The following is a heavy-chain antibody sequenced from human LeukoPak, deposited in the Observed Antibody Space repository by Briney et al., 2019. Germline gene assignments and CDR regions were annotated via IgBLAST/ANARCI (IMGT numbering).Heavy chain of an antibody. CDR1: GFTFSSYG. CDR3: ARGGAADTLFGVVIMDDY. CDR2: IRYDGSNK. Sequence: AGGSLRLSCAASGFTFSSYGMHWVRQAPGKGLEWVAFIRYDGSNKYYADSVKGRFTISRDNSKNTLYLQMNSLRAEDTAVYYCARGGAADTLFGVVIMDDYWGQGTLVTVSS. V-gene: IGHV3-30*02. D-gene: IGHD3-3*01. J-gene: IGHJ4*02.